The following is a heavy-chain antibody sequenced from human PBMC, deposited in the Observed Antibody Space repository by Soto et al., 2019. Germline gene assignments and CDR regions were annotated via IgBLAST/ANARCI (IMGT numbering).Heavy chain of an antibody. CDR1: GYSFTSYW. Sequence: GESLKISCKGSGYSFTSYWISWVRQMPGKGLEWMGRIDPSDSYTNYSPSFQGHVTISADKSISTAYLQWSSLKASDTAMYYGSRVDDFCRASHYWGQESLVTVPS. CDR2: IDPSDSYT. D-gene: IGHD3-3*01. J-gene: IGHJ4*02. V-gene: IGHV5-10-1*01. CDR3: SRVDDFCRASHY.